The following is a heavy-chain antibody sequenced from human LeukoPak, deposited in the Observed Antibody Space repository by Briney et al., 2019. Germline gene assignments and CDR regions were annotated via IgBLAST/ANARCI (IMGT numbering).Heavy chain of an antibody. CDR3: ARGFLQLTPYYFDY. J-gene: IGHJ4*02. CDR2: IHNDGST. Sequence: GGSLRLSCAASGFTFRSYSLNWIRQAPGKGLEWVSIIHNDGSTYYADSVKGRFTVSRDNSKNTVSLQMDSLRVDDTGVYYCARGFLQLTPYYFDYWGRGTLVTVSS. V-gene: IGHV3-66*01. CDR1: GFTFRSYS. D-gene: IGHD5-18*01.